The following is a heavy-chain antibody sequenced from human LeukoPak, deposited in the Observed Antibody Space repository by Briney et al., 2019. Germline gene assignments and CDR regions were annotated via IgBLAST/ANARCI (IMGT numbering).Heavy chain of an antibody. V-gene: IGHV3-21*01. CDR2: ISSSSSYI. CDR1: GFTFSSYS. CDR3: AREQELQGWFDP. Sequence: GGSLRLSCAAFGFTFSSYSMNWVRQAPGKGLEWVSSISSSSSYIYYADSVKGRFTISRDNAKNSLYLQMNSLRAEDTAVYYCAREQELQGWFDPWGQGTLVTVSS. D-gene: IGHD1-26*01. J-gene: IGHJ5*02.